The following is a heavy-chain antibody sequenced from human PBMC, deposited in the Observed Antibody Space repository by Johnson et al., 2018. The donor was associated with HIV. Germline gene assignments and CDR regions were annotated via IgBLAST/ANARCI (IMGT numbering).Heavy chain of an antibody. V-gene: IGHV3-30*18. CDR1: GFTFDDYA. Sequence: QVQLVESGGVVVQPGGSLRLSCAASGFTFDDYAMHWVRQAPGKGLEWVAVISYDGSNKYYADSVKGRFTISRDNYKNKLYLQMNSLRAEDTAGYYCGKDRFGEWWPLGAVDIWGQGTMVTVSS. CDR2: ISYDGSNK. CDR3: GKDRFGEWWPLGAVDI. D-gene: IGHD3-10*01. J-gene: IGHJ3*02.